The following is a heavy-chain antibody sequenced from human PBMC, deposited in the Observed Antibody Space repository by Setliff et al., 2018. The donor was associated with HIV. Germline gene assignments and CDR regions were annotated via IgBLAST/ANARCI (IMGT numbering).Heavy chain of an antibody. Sequence: SVKVSCKASGGTFSSHTITWVRQAPGQGLECMGGITPILAIANYAQKFQGRITITTDESTSTAYMELNSLRSEDTAVYYCARDSRLQHYYFDYWGQGTLVTVSA. CDR3: ARDSRLQHYYFDY. J-gene: IGHJ4*02. CDR2: ITPILAIA. CDR1: GGTFSSHT. D-gene: IGHD4-4*01. V-gene: IGHV1-69*16.